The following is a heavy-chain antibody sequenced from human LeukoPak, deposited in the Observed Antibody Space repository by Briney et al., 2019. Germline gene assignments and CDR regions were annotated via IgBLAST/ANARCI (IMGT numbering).Heavy chain of an antibody. CDR1: GFTFSDYS. CDR3: ARVGAYAAVNW. J-gene: IGHJ4*02. D-gene: IGHD1-20*01. Sequence: GGSLRLSCAASGFTFSDYSMNWVRQAPGKGLEWISYIGIDSGNTNYADSVRGRFTISRDNAKNSVYLHMNSLRAEDTAIYYCARVGAYAAVNWWGQGTLVTVSP. V-gene: IGHV3-48*04. CDR2: IGIDSGNT.